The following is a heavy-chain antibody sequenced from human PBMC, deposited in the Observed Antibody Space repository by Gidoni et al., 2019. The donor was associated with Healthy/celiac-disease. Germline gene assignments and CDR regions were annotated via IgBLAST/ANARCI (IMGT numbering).Heavy chain of an antibody. Sequence: CAASGFTFSSYGMHWVRQAPGKGLEWVAVIWYDGSNKYYADSVKGRFTISRDNSKNTLYLQMNSLRAEDTAVYYCARVPVSSSWFSGIDYWGQGTLVTVSS. CDR2: IWYDGSNK. CDR3: ARVPVSSSWFSGIDY. CDR1: GFTFSSYG. D-gene: IGHD6-13*01. J-gene: IGHJ4*02. V-gene: IGHV3-33*01.